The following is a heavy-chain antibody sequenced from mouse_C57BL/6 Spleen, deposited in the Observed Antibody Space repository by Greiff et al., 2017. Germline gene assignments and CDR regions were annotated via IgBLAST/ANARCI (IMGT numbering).Heavy chain of an antibody. J-gene: IGHJ3*01. Sequence: LVESGAELVRPGASVTLSCKASGYTFTDYEMHWVKQTPVHGLEWIGAIDPETGGTAYNQKFKGKAILTADKSSSTAYMELRSLTSEDSAVYYCTRGVYYSNYGSWFAYWGQGTLVTVSA. D-gene: IGHD2-5*01. CDR2: IDPETGGT. V-gene: IGHV1-15*01. CDR1: GYTFTDYE. CDR3: TRGVYYSNYGSWFAY.